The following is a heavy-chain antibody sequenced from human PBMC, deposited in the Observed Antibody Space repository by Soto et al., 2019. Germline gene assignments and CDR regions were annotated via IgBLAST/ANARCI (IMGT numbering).Heavy chain of an antibody. CDR3: AHKGPEDWPLDY. CDR2: IYWDDSK. D-gene: IGHD3-9*01. J-gene: IGHJ4*02. V-gene: IGHV2-5*02. CDR1: GFSLSTSGVG. Sequence: QITLKESGPTLVRPTQTLTLTCAFSGFSLSTSGVGVGWIRQPPGMALEWLAVIYWDDSKHYSPSLRSRLTITKDTSKNQVVLTMTNMDPMDTGTYYCAHKGPEDWPLDYWGQGTLVTVSS.